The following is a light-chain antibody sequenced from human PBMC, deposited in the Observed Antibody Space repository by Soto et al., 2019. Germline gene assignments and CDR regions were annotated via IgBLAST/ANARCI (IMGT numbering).Light chain of an antibody. CDR3: QQYNNWTPLT. CDR2: GAS. Sequence: EIVLTQSPATMSVSPGETATLSCRASQSVSSSLAWYQQTPGRAPRLLIYGASNRATDIPTRFSGSGSGTEFTLTISGLQSEDFAVYYCQQYNNWTPLTLGGGTKVDIK. J-gene: IGKJ4*01. CDR1: QSVSSS. V-gene: IGKV3-15*01.